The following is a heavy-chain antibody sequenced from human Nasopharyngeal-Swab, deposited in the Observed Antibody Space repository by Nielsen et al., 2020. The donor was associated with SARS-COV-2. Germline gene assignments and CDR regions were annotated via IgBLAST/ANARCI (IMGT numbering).Heavy chain of an antibody. J-gene: IGHJ4*02. CDR1: GFTFDDYA. V-gene: IGHV3-9*01. CDR2: ISRNSGSI. Sequence: GGSLRLSYAASGFTFDDYAMHWVRQAPGKGLEWVSGISRNSGSIGYADSVKGRFTISRDNAKNSLYLQMNSLRAEDTALYYCAKLPPSAGDYYGSGSLPEVWGQGTLVTVSS. CDR3: AKLPPSAGDYYGSGSLPEV. D-gene: IGHD3-10*01.